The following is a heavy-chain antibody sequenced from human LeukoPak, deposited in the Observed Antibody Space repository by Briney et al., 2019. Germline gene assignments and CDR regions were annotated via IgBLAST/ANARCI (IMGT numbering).Heavy chain of an antibody. J-gene: IGHJ5*02. CDR1: GFTFSNAW. CDR3: TTEVGSGSYSWFDP. CDR2: IKGKTDGGTT. V-gene: IGHV3-15*01. Sequence: GGSLRLSCAASGFTFSNAWMSWVRQAPGKGLEWVGRIKGKTDGGTTDYAAPVKGRFTISRDDSKNTLYLQMNSLKTEDTAVYYCTTEVGSGSYSWFDPWGQGTLVTVSS. D-gene: IGHD1-26*01.